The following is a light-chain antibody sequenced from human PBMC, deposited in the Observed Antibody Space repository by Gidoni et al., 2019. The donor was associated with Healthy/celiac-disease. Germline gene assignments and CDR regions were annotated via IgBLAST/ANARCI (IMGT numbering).Light chain of an antibody. CDR3: QSYDSSLSGPVV. CDR1: SSNIGAGYD. Sequence: QSVLTQPPSVSGAPGQRVIISCTGSSSNIGAGYDVHWYQQLPGTAPNLLIYGNSNRPSGVPDRFSGSKSGTSASLAIPGLQAEDEADYYCQSYDSSLSGPVVFGGGTKLTVL. V-gene: IGLV1-40*01. J-gene: IGLJ2*01. CDR2: GNS.